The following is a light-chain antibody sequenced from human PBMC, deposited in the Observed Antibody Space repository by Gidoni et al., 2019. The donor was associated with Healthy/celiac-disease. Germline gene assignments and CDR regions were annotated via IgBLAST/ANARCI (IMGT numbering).Light chain of an antibody. CDR1: QSASSY. J-gene: IGKJ2*01. CDR2: NPT. V-gene: IGKV3-11*02. CDR3: QQRSNWLS. Sequence: IVITLSPATQSLSPGEQATLSCRASQSASSYLARSQQRPGQARRLLIDNPTNRATGIPARFSGSGSGRDFTLTISSLEPEDIAVYYWQQRSNWLSFGQGTKLEIK.